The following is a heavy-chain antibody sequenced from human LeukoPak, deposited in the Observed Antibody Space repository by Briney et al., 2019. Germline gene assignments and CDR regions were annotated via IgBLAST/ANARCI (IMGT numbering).Heavy chain of an antibody. V-gene: IGHV1-69*04. CDR1: GGIFSSYA. J-gene: IGHJ6*03. CDR3: ARDSTSLQPVATITGGNMDV. CDR2: IIPIHGTA. D-gene: IGHD5-12*01. Sequence: GASVKVSCNASGGIFSSYAISWVRQAPGQGLEWMGRIIPIHGTANYAQKFQGRVTITADKSTSTAYMELSSLRSDDTAVYYCARDSTSLQPVATITGGNMDVWGKGTTVTVSS.